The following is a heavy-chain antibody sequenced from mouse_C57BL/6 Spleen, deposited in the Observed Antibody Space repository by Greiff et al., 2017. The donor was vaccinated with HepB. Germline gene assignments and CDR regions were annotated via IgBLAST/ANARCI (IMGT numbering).Heavy chain of an antibody. CDR3: ASRSGSYYSNYVDY. J-gene: IGHJ2*01. Sequence: VQLQQPGAELVMPGASVKLSCKASGYTFTSYWMHWVKQRPGQGLEWIGEIDPSDSYTNYNQKFKGKSTLTVDKSSSTAYMQLSSLTSEDSAVYYFASRSGSYYSNYVDYWGQGTTLTVSS. V-gene: IGHV1-69*01. CDR1: GYTFTSYW. CDR2: IDPSDSYT. D-gene: IGHD2-5*01.